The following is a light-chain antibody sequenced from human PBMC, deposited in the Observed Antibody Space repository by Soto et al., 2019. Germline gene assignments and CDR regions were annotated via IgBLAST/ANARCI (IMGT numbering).Light chain of an antibody. CDR3: SSYASSSPFV. J-gene: IGLJ1*01. CDR1: GSDVGGYKY. Sequence: QSVLTQPASVSGSPGQSITISCTGTGSDVGGYKYVSWYQQLPGKAPKLMIYDVSYRPSGVSDHFSGSKSGNTASLIISGLQAEDEAEYYCSSYASSSPFVFGTGTKVTVL. CDR2: DVS. V-gene: IGLV2-14*01.